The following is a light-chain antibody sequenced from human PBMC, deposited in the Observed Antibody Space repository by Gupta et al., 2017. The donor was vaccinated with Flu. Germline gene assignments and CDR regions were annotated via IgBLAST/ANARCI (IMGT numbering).Light chain of an antibody. CDR1: QSVSTNN. CDR2: GAF. Sequence: GERATLSCTASQSVSTNNLAWYQQKPGQPPRLLIYGAFNRAAGTPFRFSGSGSGTDFTLTISGLEPDDFAVYFCQQYHTSRTFGQGTKVEI. CDR3: QQYHTSRT. J-gene: IGKJ1*01. V-gene: IGKV3-20*01.